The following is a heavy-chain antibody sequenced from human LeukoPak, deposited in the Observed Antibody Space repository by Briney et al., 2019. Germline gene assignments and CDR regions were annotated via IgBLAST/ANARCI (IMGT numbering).Heavy chain of an antibody. CDR1: GFTFSSYE. Sequence: GGSLRLSCAASGFTFSSYEMNWVRQAPGKGLEWVSYISSSGTTIYYADSVKGRFTISRDNAKNSLYLQMNSLRAEDTAVYYCARGMTGSYFGHFDYWGQGTLVTVSS. CDR3: ARGMTGSYFGHFDY. V-gene: IGHV3-48*03. CDR2: ISSSGTTI. D-gene: IGHD1-26*01. J-gene: IGHJ4*02.